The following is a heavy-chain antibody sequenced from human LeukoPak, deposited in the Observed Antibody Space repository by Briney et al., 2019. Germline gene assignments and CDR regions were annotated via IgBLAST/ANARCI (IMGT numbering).Heavy chain of an antibody. D-gene: IGHD2-2*02. CDR3: ARVRGCSSTSCYRDHYYYYYMDV. V-gene: IGHV1-69*05. J-gene: IGHJ6*03. Sequence: SEKVSCKASGGTFSSYAISWVRQAPGQGLEWMGGIIPIFGTANYAQKFQGRVTITTDESTSTAYMELSSLRSEDTAVYYCARVRGCSSTSCYRDHYYYYYMDVWGKGTTVTVSS. CDR1: GGTFSSYA. CDR2: IIPIFGTA.